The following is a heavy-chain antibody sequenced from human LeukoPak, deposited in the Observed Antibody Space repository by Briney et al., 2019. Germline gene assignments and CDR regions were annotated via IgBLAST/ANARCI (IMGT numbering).Heavy chain of an antibody. CDR3: AKDRGYSSNPDFDY. CDR1: GFTFDGYA. CDR2: ISWNSDNI. J-gene: IGHJ4*02. D-gene: IGHD6-13*01. Sequence: PGRSLRLSCAASGFTFDGYAMHWVRQAPETGLEWVSGISWNSDNIGYADSVKGRFTISRDNAKNSLYLQMNSLRVEDTALYYCAKDRGYSSNPDFDYWGQGTLVTVSS. V-gene: IGHV3-9*01.